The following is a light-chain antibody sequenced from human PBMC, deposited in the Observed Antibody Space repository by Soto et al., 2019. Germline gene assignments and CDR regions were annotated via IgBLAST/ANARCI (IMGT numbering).Light chain of an antibody. V-gene: IGKV1-17*03. J-gene: IGKJ4*01. Sequence: DIQMTQSPSALSASVGDTVTVTCRASQAIGNHLAWFQQQPGKVPQRLIFSVSTLQIGAPSRFSGSGSETEFTLTITNLQPEDFASYFCLQHYTYPPTFGGGT. CDR1: QAIGNH. CDR2: SVS. CDR3: LQHYTYPPT.